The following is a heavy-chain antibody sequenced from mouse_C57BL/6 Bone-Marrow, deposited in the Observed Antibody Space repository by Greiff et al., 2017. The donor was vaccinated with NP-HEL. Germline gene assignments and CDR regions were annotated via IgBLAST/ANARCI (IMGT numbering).Heavy chain of an antibody. CDR3: AREGGLRRRTYAMEY. D-gene: IGHD2-4*01. CDR1: GFTFSDYY. Sequence: DVHLVESEGGLVQPGSSMKLSCTASGFTFSDYYMAWVRQVPEKGLEWVANINYDGSSTYYLDSLKNRFIISRDNAKNILSLQMSSLKSEDTATYYCAREGGLRRRTYAMEYWGQGTSVTVSS. J-gene: IGHJ4*01. CDR2: INYDGSST. V-gene: IGHV5-16*01.